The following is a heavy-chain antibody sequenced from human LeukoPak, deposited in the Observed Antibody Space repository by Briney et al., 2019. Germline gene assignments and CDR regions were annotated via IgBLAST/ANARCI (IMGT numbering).Heavy chain of an antibody. Sequence: SETLSLTCTVSGGSFSSGSYYWSWIRQPPGKGLEWIGYIHDSGSTNYNPSLKSRVTISVDTSKNQFSLKLSSVTAADTAVYYCARFQYKAAFDIWGQGTMVTVSS. CDR2: IHDSGST. D-gene: IGHD1-1*01. CDR3: ARFQYKAAFDI. CDR1: GGSFSSGSYY. V-gene: IGHV4-61*01. J-gene: IGHJ3*02.